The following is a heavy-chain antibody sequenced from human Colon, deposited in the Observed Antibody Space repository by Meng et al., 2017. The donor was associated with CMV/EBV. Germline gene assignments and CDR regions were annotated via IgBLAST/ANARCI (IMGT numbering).Heavy chain of an antibody. J-gene: IGHJ4*02. CDR1: DYKFDSYY. CDR2: ISGFNGKT. CDR3: ARGAWNDPSSQFGD. D-gene: IGHD1-1*01. Sequence: ASVKVSCKASDYKFDSYYINWVRQAPGQGLEWMGWISGFNGKTKHAQKVQGRVTLTTDTSTSTAYMELRSLTSDDTAVYYCARGAWNDPSSQFGDWGQGTLVTVSS. V-gene: IGHV1-18*04.